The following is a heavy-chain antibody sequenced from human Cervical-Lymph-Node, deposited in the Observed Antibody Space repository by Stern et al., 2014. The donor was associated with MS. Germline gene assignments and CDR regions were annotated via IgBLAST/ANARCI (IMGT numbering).Heavy chain of an antibody. V-gene: IGHV1-69*01. D-gene: IGHD3-3*01. CDR3: ARGSTYYDFSTAYYGHLEF. CDR1: GGTFSYYA. CDR2: IIPIFDTA. J-gene: IGHJ4*02. Sequence: MQLVESGAEVKKPGSSVKVSCKTSGGTFSYYAFNWVRQAPGHGLEWMGGIIPIFDTADYAQNFQGRVTITADESTNTTYMDLSSLKSEDTAVYYCARGSTYYDFSTAYYGHLEFWGQGTPVTVST.